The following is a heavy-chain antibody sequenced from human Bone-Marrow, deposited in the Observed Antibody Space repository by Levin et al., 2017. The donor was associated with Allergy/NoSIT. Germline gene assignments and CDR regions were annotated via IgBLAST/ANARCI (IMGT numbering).Heavy chain of an antibody. V-gene: IGHV3-49*03. D-gene: IGHD6-19*01. Sequence: GGSLRLSCTASGFTFGDYAMSWFRQAPGKGLEWVGFIRSKAYGGTTEYAASVKGRFTISRDDSKSIAYLQMNSLKTEDTAVYYCTRGGEIAVAGITAWGQGTLVTVSS. J-gene: IGHJ5*02. CDR2: IRSKAYGGTT. CDR1: GFTFGDYA. CDR3: TRGGEIAVAGITA.